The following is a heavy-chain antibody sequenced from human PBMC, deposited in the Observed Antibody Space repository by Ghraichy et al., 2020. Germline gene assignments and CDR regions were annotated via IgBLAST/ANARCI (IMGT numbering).Heavy chain of an antibody. CDR1: GFTFSSYW. CDR2: INSDGRST. CDR3: ARAQGASNC. V-gene: IGHV3-74*01. J-gene: IGHJ4*02. Sequence: LRLSCAASGFTFSSYWMHWVRQAPGKGLEWVSRINSDGRSTSYADSVKGRFTISRDNAKNTLYLQMNSLRAEDTAVYYCARAQGASNCWGQGTLVTVSS. D-gene: IGHD1-26*01.